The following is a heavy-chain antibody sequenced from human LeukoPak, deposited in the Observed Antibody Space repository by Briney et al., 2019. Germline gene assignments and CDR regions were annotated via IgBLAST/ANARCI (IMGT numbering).Heavy chain of an antibody. CDR3: ARAQTYYGSGSYLY. Sequence: PGGSLRLSCAASGFAFSTYAMSWVRQAPGKGLEWVSAISGSGDSTYYADSVKGRFTISRDNSKNTLYLQMNSLRAEDTAVYYCARAQTYYGSGSYLYWGQGTLVTVSS. J-gene: IGHJ4*02. V-gene: IGHV3-23*01. CDR1: GFAFSTYA. D-gene: IGHD3-10*01. CDR2: ISGSGDST.